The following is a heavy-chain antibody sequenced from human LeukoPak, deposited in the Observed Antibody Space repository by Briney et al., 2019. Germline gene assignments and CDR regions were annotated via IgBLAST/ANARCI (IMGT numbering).Heavy chain of an antibody. Sequence: PGGSLRLSCAASGFTFSDYYMSWIRQAPGKGLEWVSYISSSSSTIYYADSAKGRFTISRDNAKNSLYLQMNSLRAEDTAVYYCAREPLLRASVVLFDPWGQGTLVTVSS. J-gene: IGHJ5*02. CDR2: ISSSSSTI. V-gene: IGHV3-11*01. CDR1: GFTFSDYY. CDR3: AREPLLRASVVLFDP. D-gene: IGHD1-26*01.